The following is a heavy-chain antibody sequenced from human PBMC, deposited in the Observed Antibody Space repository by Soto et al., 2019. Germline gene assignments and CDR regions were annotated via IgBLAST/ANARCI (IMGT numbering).Heavy chain of an antibody. CDR1: GYTFTSYY. CDR2: INPSGGST. V-gene: IGHV1-46*03. Sequence: QVQLVQSGAEVKKPGASVKVSCKASGYTFTSYYMHWVRQAPGQGLEWMGIINPSGGSTSYAQKFQGRVTMTRDMSTSTVYMELSSLRSEDTAVYYCASRAGSGSYLDYWGQGTLVTVSS. D-gene: IGHD3-10*01. CDR3: ASRAGSGSYLDY. J-gene: IGHJ4*02.